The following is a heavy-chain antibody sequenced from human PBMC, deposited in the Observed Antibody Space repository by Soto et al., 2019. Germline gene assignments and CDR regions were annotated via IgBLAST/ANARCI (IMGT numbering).Heavy chain of an antibody. CDR1: GFTFSSYC. Sequence: GWSLRLSCAASGFTFSSYCMHWVRQAPGKGLEWVAVISYDGSNKYYADSVKGRFTISRDNSKNTLYLQMNSLRAEDTAVYYCAKDLYYYDSSGYYYFDYWGQGTLVTVSS. V-gene: IGHV3-30*18. D-gene: IGHD3-22*01. J-gene: IGHJ4*02. CDR2: ISYDGSNK. CDR3: AKDLYYYDSSGYYYFDY.